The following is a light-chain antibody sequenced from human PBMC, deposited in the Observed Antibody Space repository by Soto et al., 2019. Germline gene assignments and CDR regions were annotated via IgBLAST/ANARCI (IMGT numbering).Light chain of an antibody. J-gene: IGKJ1*01. Sequence: IVMTQSPATLSLSAGERATLSCRASQSVSSNLAWYQQKPGQAPRLLIYGASTRATGIPARFSGSGSGTEFTLTINSLKYEDFAVYYCQQYNDWPRTFGQGTKVDIK. V-gene: IGKV3-15*01. CDR3: QQYNDWPRT. CDR1: QSVSSN. CDR2: GAS.